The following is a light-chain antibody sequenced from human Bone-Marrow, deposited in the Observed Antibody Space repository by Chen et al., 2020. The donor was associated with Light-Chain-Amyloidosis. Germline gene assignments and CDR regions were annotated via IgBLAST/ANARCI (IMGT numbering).Light chain of an antibody. Sequence: DIVMTPSPDSVAVYLGERANINCKSSQSVLYSSNNKNYLAWYQQKPGQPPKLLIYWASTRESGVPDRFSGSGSGTDFTLTISSLQAEDVAVYYCQQYYSTPYTFGQGTKLEIK. CDR3: QQYYSTPYT. CDR1: QSVLYSSNNKNY. J-gene: IGKJ2*01. CDR2: WAS. V-gene: IGKV4-1*01.